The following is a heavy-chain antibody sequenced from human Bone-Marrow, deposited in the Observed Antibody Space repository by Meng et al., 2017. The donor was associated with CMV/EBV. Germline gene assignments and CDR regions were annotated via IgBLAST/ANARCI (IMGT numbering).Heavy chain of an antibody. J-gene: IGHJ6*02. CDR2: ISSSSSYI. D-gene: IGHD1-26*01. CDR1: GFTFSSYS. V-gene: IGHV3-21*01. Sequence: GESLKISCAASGFTFSSYSMNWVRQAPGKGLEWVSSISSSSSYIYYADSVKGRFTISRDNAKNSLYLQMNSLRAEDTAVYYCAREELALYYYYYYGMDVSGQGTTVTVSS. CDR3: AREELALYYYYYYGMDV.